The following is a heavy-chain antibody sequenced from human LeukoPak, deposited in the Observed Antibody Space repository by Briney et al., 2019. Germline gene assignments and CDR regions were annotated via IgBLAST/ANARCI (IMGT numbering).Heavy chain of an antibody. V-gene: IGHV3-21*01. CDR2: ISSSGTFA. Sequence: GGSLRLSCAASGFTVSSNYMSWVRQAPGKALQWVSFISSSGTFAHYADSVKGRFTISRDNAKNSLYLQMSGLRVEDTAVYYCARLDGMGYFDRYLDPWGQGTLVTVSS. CDR3: ARLDGMGYFDRYLDP. J-gene: IGHJ5*02. CDR1: GFTVSSNY. D-gene: IGHD3-9*01.